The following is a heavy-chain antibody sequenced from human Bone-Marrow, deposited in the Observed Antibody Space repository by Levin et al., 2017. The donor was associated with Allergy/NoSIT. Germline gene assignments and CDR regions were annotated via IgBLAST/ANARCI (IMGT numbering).Heavy chain of an antibody. CDR3: ARSPNNTWYYFDY. Sequence: SETLSLTCTVSSGSISTYCWNWLRQSPGKGLEWIAYIYNTGSTNSNPSLRSRVAISLDTSKNQFSLRLNSVTAADSAVYYCARSPNNTWYYFDYWGQGSLVTVSS. CDR1: SGSISTYC. D-gene: IGHD1/OR15-1a*01. CDR2: IYNTGST. V-gene: IGHV4-59*01. J-gene: IGHJ4*02.